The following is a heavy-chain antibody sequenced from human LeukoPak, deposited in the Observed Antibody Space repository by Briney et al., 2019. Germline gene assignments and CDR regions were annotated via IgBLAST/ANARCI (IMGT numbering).Heavy chain of an antibody. CDR2: LYYRGST. D-gene: IGHD1-1*01. CDR3: ARDRGTWNDDGFDY. V-gene: IGHV4-38-2*02. J-gene: IGHJ4*02. CDR1: GYSISSGYY. Sequence: SETLSLTCTVSGYSISSGYYWGWIRQPPGKGLEWIGNLYYRGSTSYNPSLKSRVTILVDTSKNQFSLKLSSVTAADTAVYYCARDRGTWNDDGFDYWGQGTLVTVSS.